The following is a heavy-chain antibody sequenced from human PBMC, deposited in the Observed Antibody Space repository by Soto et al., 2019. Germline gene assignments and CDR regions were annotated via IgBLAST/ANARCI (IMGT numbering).Heavy chain of an antibody. CDR3: ARTRKFDFWRKGLDV. Sequence: QVQLVQSGAEVKTPGASVRVSCKASGYTFTSNDITWVWQAPGQGLEWMGWMDPNSGVSGYAQRFQGRVTMTRNTSITTAHMELSSLTSEDTAVYYCARTRKFDFWRKGLDVWGQGTTVTVSS. J-gene: IGHJ6*02. D-gene: IGHD3-3*01. CDR2: MDPNSGVS. CDR1: GYTFTSND. V-gene: IGHV1-8*01.